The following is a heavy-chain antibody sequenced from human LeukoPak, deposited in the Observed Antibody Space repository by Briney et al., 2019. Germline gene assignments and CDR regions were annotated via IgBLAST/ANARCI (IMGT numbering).Heavy chain of an antibody. J-gene: IGHJ4*02. CDR3: AKVGSGSGQY. Sequence: PGGSLRLSCAASGFAFSTYAMTWVRQAPGKGLEWVSAISGSGGSTYYADSVKGRFTISRDNSKNTLYLQMNSLRAEDTAVYYCAKVGSGSGQYWGQGTLVTVSS. CDR2: ISGSGGST. D-gene: IGHD3-3*01. V-gene: IGHV3-23*01. CDR1: GFAFSTYA.